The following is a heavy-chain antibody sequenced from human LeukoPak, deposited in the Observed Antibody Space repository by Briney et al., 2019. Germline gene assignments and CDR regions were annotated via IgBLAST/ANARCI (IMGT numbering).Heavy chain of an antibody. CDR3: ARDREYLPDY. V-gene: IGHV3-33*01. CDR1: GFTFGDYA. CDR2: IWYDGSNK. D-gene: IGHD2-2*01. J-gene: IGHJ4*02. Sequence: PGRSLRLSCTASGFTFGDYAMSWVRQAPGKGLEWVAVIWYDGSNKYYADSVKGRFTISRDNSKNTLYLQMNSLRAEDTAVYYCARDREYLPDYWGQGTLVTVSS.